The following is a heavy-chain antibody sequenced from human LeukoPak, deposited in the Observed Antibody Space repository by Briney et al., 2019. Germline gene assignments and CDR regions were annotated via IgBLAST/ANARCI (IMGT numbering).Heavy chain of an antibody. CDR3: ARGLTTRHYYYGMDV. CDR1: GGSISSSSYY. D-gene: IGHD4-11*01. J-gene: IGHJ6*02. V-gene: IGHV4-39*07. CDR2: IYYSGST. Sequence: PSETLSLTCTVPGGSISSSSYYWGWIRQPPGKGLEWIGSIYYSGSTYYNPSLKSRVTISVDTSKNQFSLKLSSVTAADTAVYYCARGLTTRHYYYGMDVWGQGTTVTVSS.